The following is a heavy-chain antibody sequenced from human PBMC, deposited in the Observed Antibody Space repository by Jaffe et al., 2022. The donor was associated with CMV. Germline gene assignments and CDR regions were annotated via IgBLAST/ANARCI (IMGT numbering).Heavy chain of an antibody. CDR1: GFTFNSYV. V-gene: IGHV3-23*01. Sequence: EVQLLESGGGLVQPGGSLRLSCAASGFTFNSYVMSWVRQAPGKGLEWVATISGSGGSTYYADSVKGRFTISRDSSKNTLSLQMNSLRAEDTAIYYCARYRTTFGTAYFYFDYWGQGTHVTVSS. J-gene: IGHJ4*02. CDR3: ARYRTTFGTAYFYFDY. CDR2: ISGSGGST. D-gene: IGHD3-16*01.